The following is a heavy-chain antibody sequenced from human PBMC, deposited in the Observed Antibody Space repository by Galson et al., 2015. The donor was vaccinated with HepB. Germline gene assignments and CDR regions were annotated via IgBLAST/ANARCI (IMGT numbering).Heavy chain of an antibody. CDR1: GGSISSGGYS. CDR2: IYHSGST. CDR3: ASRHSSSSGDY. D-gene: IGHD6-6*01. V-gene: IGHV4-30-2*01. J-gene: IGHJ4*02. Sequence: TLSLTCAVSGGSISSGGYSWSWIRQPPGKGLEWIGYIYHSGSTYYNPSLKSRVTISVDRSKNQFSLKLSSVTAADTAVYYCASRHSSSSGDYWGQGTLVTVSS.